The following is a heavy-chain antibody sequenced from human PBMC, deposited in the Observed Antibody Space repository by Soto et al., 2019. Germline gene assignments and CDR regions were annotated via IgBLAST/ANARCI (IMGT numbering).Heavy chain of an antibody. CDR3: AKDRMYFTMTTVTTNFDY. CDR1: GITFGNYD. J-gene: IGHJ4*02. Sequence: GGSLRLSCAASGITFGNYDMYWVRQAPGKGLEWVAVISYDGSKKYYADSVKGRFTISRDNSKNTLYLQMNSLRAEDTAVYYCAKDRMYFTMTTVTTNFDYWGQGTLVTVSS. V-gene: IGHV3-30*18. D-gene: IGHD4-17*01. CDR2: ISYDGSKK.